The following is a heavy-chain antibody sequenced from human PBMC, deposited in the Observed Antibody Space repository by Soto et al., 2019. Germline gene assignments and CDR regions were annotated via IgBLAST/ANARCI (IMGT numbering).Heavy chain of an antibody. CDR2: IVVGSGNT. V-gene: IGHV1-58*01. Sequence: GASVKVSCKASGFTFTSSAVQWVRQARGQRLEWIGWIVVGSGNTNYAQKFQERVTITRDMSTSTAYMELSSLRSEDTAVYYCAKNPHIGYDYSWFAHWGQGTLVTVSS. J-gene: IGHJ5*02. D-gene: IGHD3-22*01. CDR1: GFTFTSSA. CDR3: AKNPHIGYDYSWFAH.